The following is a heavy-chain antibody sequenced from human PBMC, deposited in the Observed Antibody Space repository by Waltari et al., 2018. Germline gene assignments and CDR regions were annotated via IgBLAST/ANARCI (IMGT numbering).Heavy chain of an antibody. CDR2: ISYGGTT. J-gene: IGHJ5*02. V-gene: IGHV4-39*01. CDR3: ARRVKGSPIDP. D-gene: IGHD2-21*01. Sequence: QLQLQESGPGLVKPSETLSLICTVPGASINNNNCYWGWIRQPPGQGLEWIGSISYGGTTNYNPSLKSRVSISVDMSKNQFSLKLTSVTAADTAVYYCARRVKGSPIDPWGQGTLVTVSS. CDR1: GASINNNNCY.